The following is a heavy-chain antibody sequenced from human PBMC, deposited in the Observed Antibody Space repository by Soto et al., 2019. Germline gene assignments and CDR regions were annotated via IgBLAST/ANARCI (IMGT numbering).Heavy chain of an antibody. D-gene: IGHD3-10*01. CDR3: AKGTHYYGSGSLFDY. J-gene: IGHJ4*02. CDR2: ISYDGSNK. CDR1: GFTFSSYG. Sequence: QVQLVESGGGVVQPGRSLRLSCAASGFTFSSYGMHWVRQAPGKGLEWVAVISYDGSNKYYADSVKGRFTISRDNSKNPLYLQMNSLRAEDTAVYYCAKGTHYYGSGSLFDYWGQGTLVTVSS. V-gene: IGHV3-30*18.